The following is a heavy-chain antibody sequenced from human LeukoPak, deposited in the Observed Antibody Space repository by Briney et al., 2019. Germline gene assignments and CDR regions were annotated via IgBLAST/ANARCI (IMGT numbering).Heavy chain of an antibody. CDR2: INPSGGST. CDR1: GYTLTELS. CDR3: ATSTITMVRGVIGWFDP. Sequence: ASVKVSCKVSGYTLTELSMHWVRQAPGQGLEWMGIINPSGGSTSYAQKFQGRVTMTRDTSTGTVYMELSSLRSEDTAVYYCATSTITMVRGVIGWFDPWGQGTLVTVSS. D-gene: IGHD3-10*01. J-gene: IGHJ5*02. V-gene: IGHV1-46*01.